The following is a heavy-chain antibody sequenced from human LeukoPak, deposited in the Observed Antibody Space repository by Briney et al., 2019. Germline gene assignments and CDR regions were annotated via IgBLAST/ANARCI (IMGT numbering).Heavy chain of an antibody. Sequence: GGSLRLSCAASGFTFRSYAMQWVRQAPGKGLEWVAVISSDGSRKYSADSVKGRFAISRDNSENTLYLQMNSLSPEDTAVYYCARDPCVDDYNCYLDYWGQGTLVTVSS. CDR1: GFTFRSYA. CDR2: ISSDGSRK. J-gene: IGHJ4*02. D-gene: IGHD5-24*01. CDR3: ARDPCVDDYNCYLDY. V-gene: IGHV3-30*09.